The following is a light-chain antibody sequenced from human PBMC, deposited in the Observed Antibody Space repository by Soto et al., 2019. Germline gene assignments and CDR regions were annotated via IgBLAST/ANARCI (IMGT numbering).Light chain of an antibody. V-gene: IGKV1-39*01. Sequence: DIQMTQSPSSLSASVGDRVTITCRASQSISSYLNWYQQKPGKAPKLLIYAASSLQSGVPSRFRCSGSGTYFTLTISSLQPEDFATYYCQQSYSTPWTFGQGTKVEIK. CDR2: AAS. J-gene: IGKJ1*01. CDR1: QSISSY. CDR3: QQSYSTPWT.